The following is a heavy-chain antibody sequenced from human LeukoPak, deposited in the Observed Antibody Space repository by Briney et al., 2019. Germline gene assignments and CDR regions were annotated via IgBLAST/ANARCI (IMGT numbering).Heavy chain of an antibody. CDR2: IYYSGST. CDR1: SDSISSSSYY. D-gene: IGHD3-10*01. CDR3: ARLWRYYGSGSYISD. Sequence: SETLSLTCTVSSDSISSSSYYWGWIRQPPGKGLEWIGSIYYSGSTYYNPSLKSRVTISVDTSKNQFSLKLSSVTAADTAVYYCARLWRYYGSGSYISDWGQGTLVTVSS. V-gene: IGHV4-39*07. J-gene: IGHJ4*02.